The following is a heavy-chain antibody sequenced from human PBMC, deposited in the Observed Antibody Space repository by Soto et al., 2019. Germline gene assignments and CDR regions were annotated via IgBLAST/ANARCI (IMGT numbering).Heavy chain of an antibody. D-gene: IGHD4-17*01. Sequence: PSVKVSCKASGYTFTSYGISWVRQAPGQGLEWMGWISAYNGNTNYAQKLQGRVTMTTDTSTSTAYMELRSLRSDDTAVYYCARGAVNGYYYYYMDVWGKGTTVTVSS. J-gene: IGHJ6*03. CDR2: ISAYNGNT. CDR1: GYTFTSYG. CDR3: ARGAVNGYYYYYMDV. V-gene: IGHV1-18*01.